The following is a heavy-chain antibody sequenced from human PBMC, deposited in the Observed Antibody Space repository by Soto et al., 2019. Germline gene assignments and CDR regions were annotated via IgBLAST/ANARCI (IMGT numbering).Heavy chain of an antibody. CDR3: ARDSVHSSSDYYYYGMDV. CDR1: GFTFSSYG. J-gene: IGHJ6*02. V-gene: IGHV3-33*01. CDR2: IWYDGSNK. D-gene: IGHD6-6*01. Sequence: GGSLRLSCAASGFTFSSYGMHWVRQAPGKGLEWVAVIWYDGSNKYYADSVKGRFTISRDNSKNTLYLQMNSLRAEDTAVYYCARDSVHSSSDYYYYGMDVWGQGTTVTVSS.